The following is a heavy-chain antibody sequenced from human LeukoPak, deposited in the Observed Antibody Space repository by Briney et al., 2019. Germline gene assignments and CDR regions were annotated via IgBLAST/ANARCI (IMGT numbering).Heavy chain of an antibody. CDR3: AMIKEG. V-gene: IGHV3-74*01. J-gene: IGHJ4*02. D-gene: IGHD3-22*01. CDR1: GFTFSNNW. CDR2: INSDGRAT. Sequence: GGSLRLSCAASGFTFSNNWMHWVRQAPGKGLVWVTRINSDGRATTYADSVKGRFTISRDNAKNTLYLQMNSLRAEDTAVYYCAMIKEGWGQGTLVTVSS.